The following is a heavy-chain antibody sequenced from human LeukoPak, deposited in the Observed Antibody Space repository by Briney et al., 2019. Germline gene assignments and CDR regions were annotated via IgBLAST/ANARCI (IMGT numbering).Heavy chain of an antibody. CDR2: IIPIFGTA. V-gene: IGHV1-69*13. D-gene: IGHD3-3*01. Sequence: GASVKVSCKASGYTFTSYAISWVRQAPGQGLEWMGGIIPIFGTANYAQKFQGRVTITADESTNTAYMELSSLRSEDTAVYYCARADDYDFWRGLGAFDIWGQGTMVTVSS. CDR3: ARADDYDFWRGLGAFDI. CDR1: GYTFTSYA. J-gene: IGHJ3*02.